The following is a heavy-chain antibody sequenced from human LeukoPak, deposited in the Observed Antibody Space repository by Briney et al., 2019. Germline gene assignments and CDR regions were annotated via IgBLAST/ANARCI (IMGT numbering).Heavy chain of an antibody. CDR1: GGTFSSYA. Sequence: SVKVSCKASGGTFSSYAISWVRQAPGQGLEWMGGIIPIFGTANYAQKFQGRVTVTTDESTSTAYMELSSLRSEDTAVYHCARDRDYYDSSGYYLDYWGQGTLVTVSS. CDR3: ARDRDYYDSSGYYLDY. V-gene: IGHV1-69*05. D-gene: IGHD3-22*01. J-gene: IGHJ4*02. CDR2: IIPIFGTA.